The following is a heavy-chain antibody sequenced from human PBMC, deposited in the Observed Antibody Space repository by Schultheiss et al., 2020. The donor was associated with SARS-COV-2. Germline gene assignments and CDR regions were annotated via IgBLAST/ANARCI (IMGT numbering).Heavy chain of an antibody. Sequence: GGSLRLSCKASGYTFTGYYIHWVRQAPGQGLEWMGWINTNTGNPTYAQGFTGRFVFSLDTSVSTAYLQISSLKAEDTAVYYCARVKTGWFGELWGQGTLVTVSS. D-gene: IGHD3-10*01. J-gene: IGHJ4*02. CDR1: GYTFTGYY. V-gene: IGHV7-4-1*02. CDR3: ARVKTGWFGEL. CDR2: INTNTGNP.